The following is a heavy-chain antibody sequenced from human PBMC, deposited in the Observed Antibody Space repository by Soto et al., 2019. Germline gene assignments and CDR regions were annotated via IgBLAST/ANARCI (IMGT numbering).Heavy chain of an antibody. V-gene: IGHV4-59*08. D-gene: IGHD5-12*01. J-gene: IGHJ5*02. Sequence: SETLSLTCTVSGGSISDYYWSWIRQPPGKGLEWVGYIYYTGSTTYNPSLKSRLTLSVDTSKNQFSLKLRSVSAADTAVYYCARLGRWLQALDAWGQGTLVT. CDR1: GGSISDYY. CDR3: ARLGRWLQALDA. CDR2: IYYTGST.